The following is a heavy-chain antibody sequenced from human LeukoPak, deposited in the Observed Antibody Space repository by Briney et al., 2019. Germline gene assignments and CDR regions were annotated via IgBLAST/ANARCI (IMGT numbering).Heavy chain of an antibody. J-gene: IGHJ6*03. Sequence: ASVKVSCKASGGTFSSYAISWVRQAPGQGLEWMGGIIPIFGTANYAQKFQGRVTITTDESTSTAYMELSSLRSEDTAVYYCARAGVPNYYYYYMDVWGKGTTVTVSS. V-gene: IGHV1-69*05. D-gene: IGHD3-10*01. CDR3: ARAGVPNYYYYYMDV. CDR2: IIPIFGTA. CDR1: GGTFSSYA.